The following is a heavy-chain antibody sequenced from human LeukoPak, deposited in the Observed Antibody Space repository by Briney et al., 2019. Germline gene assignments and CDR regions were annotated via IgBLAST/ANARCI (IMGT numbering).Heavy chain of an antibody. J-gene: IGHJ4*02. CDR3: AREPGVDTAMVGDY. D-gene: IGHD5-18*01. Sequence: PGGSLRLSCAASGFTVSSNYMSWVRQAPGKGLERVSVIYSGGSTYYADSVKGRFTISRDNSKNTLYLQMNSLRAEDTAVYYCAREPGVDTAMVGDYWGQGTLVTVSS. CDR1: GFTVSSNY. CDR2: IYSGGST. V-gene: IGHV3-66*01.